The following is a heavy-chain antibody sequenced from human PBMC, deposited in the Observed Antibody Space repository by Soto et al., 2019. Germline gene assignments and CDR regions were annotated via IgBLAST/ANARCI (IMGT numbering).Heavy chain of an antibody. CDR1: GDSTRSRYW. D-gene: IGHD3-22*01. CDR3: AGAVNDYDSRGYRTSYFDY. V-gene: IGHV4-4*02. Sequence: SETLSLTCGVSGDSTRSRYWWTWLRRPPGRGLGWIGEVNQSGTSNYNPSLKSRVAISVDPSKSHFSLNLNSVTAADTAIYYCAGAVNDYDSRGYRTSYFDYWGHGTLVTVSS. CDR2: VNQSGTS. J-gene: IGHJ4*01.